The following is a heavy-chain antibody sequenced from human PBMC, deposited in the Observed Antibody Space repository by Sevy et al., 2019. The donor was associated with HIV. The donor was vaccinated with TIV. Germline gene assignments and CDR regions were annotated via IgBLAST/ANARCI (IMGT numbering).Heavy chain of an antibody. D-gene: IGHD1-20*01. CDR3: TNRGVVIITGFDY. V-gene: IGHV3-23*01. J-gene: IGHJ4*02. CDR2: ISGSGGYT. CDR1: GFIFNSHA. Sequence: GGSLRLSCAAAGFIFNSHAMSWVRQAPGKGLEWVSTISGSGGYTYYADSVKGRFTSSRDNSKNTVDLQMNSLRAEDTAVYYCTNRGVVIITGFDYWGQGTLVTVSS.